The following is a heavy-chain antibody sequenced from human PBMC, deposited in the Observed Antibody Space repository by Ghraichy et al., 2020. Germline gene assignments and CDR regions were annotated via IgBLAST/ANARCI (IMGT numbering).Heavy chain of an antibody. D-gene: IGHD4-17*01. CDR3: AKDRDDYGDYVFDY. J-gene: IGHJ4*02. CDR1: GFTFRNYV. Sequence: GGSLRLSCAASGFTFRNYVMHWVRQAPGKGLEWVSGISRTDDSTYYADSVKGRFSISRDDSKNTLYLQMHNLRAEDTALYYCAKDRDDYGDYVFDYWGQGTLVTVSS. CDR2: ISRTDDST. V-gene: IGHV3-23*01.